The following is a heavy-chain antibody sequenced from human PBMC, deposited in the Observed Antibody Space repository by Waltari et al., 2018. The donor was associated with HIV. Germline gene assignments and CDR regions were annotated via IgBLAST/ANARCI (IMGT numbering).Heavy chain of an antibody. D-gene: IGHD1-26*01. J-gene: IGHJ4*02. V-gene: IGHV3-30*04. CDR2: ISYDGRKN. Sequence: QVQLLGSGGGGVRPGRSLRLSSDAPASTFSDDPLPWVRQAPGKGREWVAFISYDGRKNHYTDAVRGRFTISRDDSKNTLYLQMNSLRPEDTAVYYCTRETKYSGEHYPFEYWGQGTLVTVSS. CDR1: ASTFSDDP. CDR3: TRETKYSGEHYPFEY.